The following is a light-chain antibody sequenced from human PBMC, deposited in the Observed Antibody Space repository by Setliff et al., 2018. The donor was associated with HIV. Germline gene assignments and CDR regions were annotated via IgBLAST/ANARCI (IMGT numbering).Light chain of an antibody. CDR3: SSYTRSATYV. CDR1: SSDVGAFNY. Sequence: QSALAQPASVSGSPGQSITISCTGTSSDVGAFNYVSWYQQHPGKAPKLMIYGVNSRPSGVSNRFSGSKSDNTASLTISGLQAEDEADYYCSSYTRSATYVFGTGTKVTVL. J-gene: IGLJ1*01. CDR2: GVN. V-gene: IGLV2-14*01.